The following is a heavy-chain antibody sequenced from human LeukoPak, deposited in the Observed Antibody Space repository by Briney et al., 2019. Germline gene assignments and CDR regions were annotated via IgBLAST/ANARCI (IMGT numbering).Heavy chain of an antibody. CDR2: LIPIFGTA. J-gene: IGHJ4*02. Sequence: SVKVSCKDSRDTLSIYAIRWVRQAPGQGLERMGELIPIFGTANYAQKLKGRVTITTDESTSTAYMELSSLRSEDTAVYCCARSVDIVATIGRGRLGYWGQGTLVTVSS. D-gene: IGHD5-12*01. CDR3: ARSVDIVATIGRGRLGY. V-gene: IGHV1-69*05. CDR1: RDTLSIYA.